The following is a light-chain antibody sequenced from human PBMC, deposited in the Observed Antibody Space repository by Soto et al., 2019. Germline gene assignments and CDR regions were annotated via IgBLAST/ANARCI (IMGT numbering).Light chain of an antibody. CDR2: GNS. V-gene: IGLV1-40*01. CDR1: SSNIGAGYD. CDR3: QSYDSSLRGSV. J-gene: IGLJ1*01. Sequence: QPVLTQPPSVSGAPGQRVTISCTGSSSNIGAGYDVHWYQQLPGTAPKLLIYGNSTRPSGVPDRFSGSKSGTSASLAITGLQAEDEADYYCQSYDSSLRGSVFGTGTKLTVL.